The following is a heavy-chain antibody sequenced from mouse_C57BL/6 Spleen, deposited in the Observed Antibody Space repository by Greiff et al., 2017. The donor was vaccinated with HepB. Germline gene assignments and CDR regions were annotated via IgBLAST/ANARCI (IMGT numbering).Heavy chain of an antibody. V-gene: IGHV3-6*01. CDR2: ISYDGSN. D-gene: IGHD1-1*01. Sequence: EVQLQESGPGLVKPSQSLSLTCPVTGYSITSGYYWNWIRQFPGNKLEWMGYISYDGSNNYNPSLKNRISITRDTSKNQFFLKLNSVTTEDTATYYCARGYYGSSYGYFDVWGTGTTVTVSS. CDR3: ARGYYGSSYGYFDV. CDR1: GYSITSGYY. J-gene: IGHJ1*03.